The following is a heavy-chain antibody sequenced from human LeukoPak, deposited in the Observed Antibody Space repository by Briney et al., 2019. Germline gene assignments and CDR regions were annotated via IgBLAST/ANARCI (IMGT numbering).Heavy chain of an antibody. CDR3: ARQTIAAAGMGY. CDR2: IYYSGST. V-gene: IGHV4-39*01. D-gene: IGHD6-13*01. CDR1: GGSISSSSYY. Sequence: SETLSLTCTVSGGSISSSSYYWGWIRQPPGKGLEWIGSIYYSGSTYYNPSLKGRVTISVDTSKNQFSLKLSSVTAADTAVYHCARQTIAAAGMGYWGQGTLVTVSS. J-gene: IGHJ4*02.